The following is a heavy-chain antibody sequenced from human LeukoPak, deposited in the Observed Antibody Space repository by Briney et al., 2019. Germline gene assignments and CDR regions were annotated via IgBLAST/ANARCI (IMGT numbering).Heavy chain of an antibody. Sequence: GASVKLSCKASGNTFTSYGISWVRQAPGRGLEWMGWINPNSGGTNYAQKYQGRITMTGNTSISSAYMQRSRLSSDETALYYGAREGGDYWGQGTLVTVSS. CDR3: AREGGDY. V-gene: IGHV1-2*02. D-gene: IGHD3-16*01. CDR1: GNTFTSYG. CDR2: INPNSGGT. J-gene: IGHJ4*02.